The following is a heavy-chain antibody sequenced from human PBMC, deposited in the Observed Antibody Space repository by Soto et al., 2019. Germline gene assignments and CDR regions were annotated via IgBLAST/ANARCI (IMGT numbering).Heavy chain of an antibody. D-gene: IGHD3-3*01. CDR1: GFSLTTSGVG. CDR2: IYWADDN. V-gene: IGHV2-5*02. J-gene: IGHJ4*02. CDR3: AHRVLRTVFGLVTTTAIYFDF. Sequence: QITLNESGPTVVRPTETLTLTCRFSGFSLTTSGVGVGWIRQSPGKAPEWLALIYWADDNRYSASLKSRLTITTDTSKNEVFLTVSDLDPTDTATYYCAHRVLRTVFGLVTTTAIYFDFWGQGTPVAVSS.